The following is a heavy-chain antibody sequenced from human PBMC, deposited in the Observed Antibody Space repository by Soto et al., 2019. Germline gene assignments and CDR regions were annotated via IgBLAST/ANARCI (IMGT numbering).Heavy chain of an antibody. V-gene: IGHV1-18*01. CDR3: ARGVGWEPLDY. J-gene: IGHJ4*02. D-gene: IGHD1-26*01. Sequence: QVQLVQSGVEVKKPGASVKVSCRASGYTFTGYGISWVRQAPGQGLGWMGWISADNGNTRKAQKLQSRVTMTTDTSTSTAYMELRSLRSDDPAVYYCARGVGWEPLDYWGQGTLVTVSS. CDR1: GYTFTGYG. CDR2: ISADNGNT.